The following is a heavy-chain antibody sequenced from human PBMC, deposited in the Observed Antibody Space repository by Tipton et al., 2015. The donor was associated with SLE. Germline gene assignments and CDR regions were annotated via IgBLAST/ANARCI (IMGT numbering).Heavy chain of an antibody. V-gene: IGHV3-9*01. CDR3: AKDIYGSGPRNAFDI. D-gene: IGHD3-10*01. Sequence: RSLRLSCAASGFFFDDYTMHWVRQAPGKGLEWVSGVSWNNDSIGYADSVKGRFTISRDNAKNSLYLQMNSLRPEDTAMYYCAKDIYGSGPRNAFDIRGQGTMVTVSS. CDR1: GFFFDDYT. CDR2: VSWNNDSI. J-gene: IGHJ3*02.